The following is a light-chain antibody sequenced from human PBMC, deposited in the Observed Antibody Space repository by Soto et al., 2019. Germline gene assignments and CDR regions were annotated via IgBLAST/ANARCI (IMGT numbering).Light chain of an antibody. CDR1: QSVSSY. Sequence: EIVLTQSPATLSLSPGERATLSCRASQSVSSYLAWYQQKPGQAPRLLIYDASNRATGIPARFSGSGSGTDFTLTIGSLEPEDVAVYYCQQRSNWPITFGPGTKVDIK. CDR2: DAS. V-gene: IGKV3-11*01. J-gene: IGKJ3*01. CDR3: QQRSNWPIT.